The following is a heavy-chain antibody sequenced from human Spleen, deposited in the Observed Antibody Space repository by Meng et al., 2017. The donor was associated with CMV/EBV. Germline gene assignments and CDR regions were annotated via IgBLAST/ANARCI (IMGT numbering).Heavy chain of an antibody. CDR3: AKNYYDNSGYIDY. D-gene: IGHD3-22*01. V-gene: IGHV3-9*01. Sequence: SLKISCAASGFKFDDKAMHWVRQAPGKGLELVSSISWNSGSIAYADSVKGRFTISRDNAKNYLYLQMNSLRAEDTAVYYCAKNYYDNSGYIDYWGQGTLVTVSS. CDR2: ISWNSGSI. J-gene: IGHJ4*02. CDR1: GFKFDDKA.